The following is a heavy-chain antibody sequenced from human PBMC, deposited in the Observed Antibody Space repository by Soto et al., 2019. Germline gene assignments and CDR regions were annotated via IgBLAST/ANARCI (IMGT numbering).Heavy chain of an antibody. CDR1: GGTFSSYA. CDR2: IIPIFGTA. D-gene: IGHD3-22*01. J-gene: IGHJ4*02. CDR3: ATCNYYDSSGYYYKFDY. Sequence: SVKVSCKASGGTFSSYAISWVRQAPGQGLEWMGGIIPIFGTANYAQKFQGRVTITADESTSTAYMELSSLRSEDTAVYYCATCNYYDSSGYYYKFDYWGQGTLVTVSS. V-gene: IGHV1-69*13.